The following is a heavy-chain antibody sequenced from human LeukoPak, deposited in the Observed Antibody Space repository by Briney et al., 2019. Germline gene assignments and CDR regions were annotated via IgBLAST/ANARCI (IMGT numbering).Heavy chain of an antibody. CDR2: IHHSGIT. CDR1: GGSISSGGYY. D-gene: IGHD3-10*01. Sequence: SQTLSLTCTVSGGSISSGGYYWSWIRQQPGKGLEWIAYIHHSGITHYNPSLKSRVTISVDTSKNLFSLRLSSVTAADTAVYYCARQYASGSLNWFDPWGQGTLVTVSS. V-gene: IGHV4-31*03. J-gene: IGHJ5*02. CDR3: ARQYASGSLNWFDP.